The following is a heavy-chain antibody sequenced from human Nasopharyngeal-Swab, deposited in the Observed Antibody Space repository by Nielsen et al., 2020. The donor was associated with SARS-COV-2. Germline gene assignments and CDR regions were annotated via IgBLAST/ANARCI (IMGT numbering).Heavy chain of an antibody. CDR3: AWEEPALVGATFDY. V-gene: IGHV1-69*04. CDR1: GGTFSSYA. Sequence: SVQVSCKASGGTFSSYAISWVRQAPAQGLEWMGRIIPILGIANYAQKFQGRVTITADKSTSTAYMELSSLRSEDTAVYYCAWEEPALVGATFDYWGQGTLVTVSS. D-gene: IGHD1-26*01. CDR2: IIPILGIA. J-gene: IGHJ4*02.